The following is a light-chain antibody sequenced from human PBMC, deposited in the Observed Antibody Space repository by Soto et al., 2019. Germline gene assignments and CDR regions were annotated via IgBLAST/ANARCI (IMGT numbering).Light chain of an antibody. V-gene: IGKV3-11*01. CDR3: QQRYNWPLT. CDR2: DAS. Sequence: IVLTQSPATLSLSPGERATLSCRASQSVSTYLAWYQQKPGQSPRLLIYDASNRATGIPARFTGSGSGTGFTLTIGSLEPEDFAVYFCQQRYNWPLTFGGGTKVEI. CDR1: QSVSTY. J-gene: IGKJ4*01.